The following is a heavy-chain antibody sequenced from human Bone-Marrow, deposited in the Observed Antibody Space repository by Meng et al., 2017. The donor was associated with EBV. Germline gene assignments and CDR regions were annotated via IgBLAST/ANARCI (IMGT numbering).Heavy chain of an antibody. V-gene: IGHV4-59*12. D-gene: IGHD3-22*01. CDR3: TTDSASEWWAYDSSGYADY. J-gene: IGHJ4*02. CDR1: GGSISSYY. CDR2: IYYSGST. Sequence: QGQLPGSGPGLVKPSETLSLTCTVSGGSISSYYWSWIRQPPGKGLEWIGYIYYSGSTNYNPSLKSRVTISVDTSKNQFSLKLSSVTAADTAVYYCTTDSASEWWAYDSSGYADYWGQGTLVTVSS.